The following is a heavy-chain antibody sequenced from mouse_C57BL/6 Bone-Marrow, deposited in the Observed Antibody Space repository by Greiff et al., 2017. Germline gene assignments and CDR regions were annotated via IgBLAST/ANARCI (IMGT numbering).Heavy chain of an antibody. CDR2: IYPRSGNT. J-gene: IGHJ2*01. V-gene: IGHV1-81*01. CDR1: GYTFTSYG. D-gene: IGHD1-1*01. CDR3: ARTVTTLGYFDY. Sequence: VQLQQSGAELARPGASVKLSCKASGYTFTSYGISWVKQRTGQGLEWIGEIYPRSGNTYYNEKFKGKATLTADKSASTAYMELRSLTSEDSAVYFCARTVTTLGYFDYWCQGTTLTVSS.